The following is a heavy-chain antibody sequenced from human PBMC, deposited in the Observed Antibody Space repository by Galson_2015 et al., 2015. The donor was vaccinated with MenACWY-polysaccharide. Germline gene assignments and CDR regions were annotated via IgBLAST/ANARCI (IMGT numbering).Heavy chain of an antibody. CDR2: IDSGSSNI. CDR1: GFTFSSYS. Sequence: SLRLSCAASGFTFSSYSMNWVRQAPGKGLEWVSYIDSGSSNIYYADSVKGRFTTSRDNAKNSLYLQMNSLRDEDTAVYYCARVQINFWSGYSETDYYYYMDVLGKGTTVTVSS. J-gene: IGHJ6*03. V-gene: IGHV3-48*02. CDR3: ARVQINFWSGYSETDYYYYMDV. D-gene: IGHD3-3*01.